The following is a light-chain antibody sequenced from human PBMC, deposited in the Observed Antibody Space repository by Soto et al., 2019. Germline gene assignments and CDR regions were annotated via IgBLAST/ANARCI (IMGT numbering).Light chain of an antibody. Sequence: EIVMTQAPATLSVSPRERATLSCRASQRVSSNLAWYQQKPGQVPRLLIYGESTWDTGVPARFSDSGSGTEFTLSISSLQAEDFAVYYCQRYNNWTTWTFGQGNKVPIK. CDR2: GES. CDR3: QRYNNWTTWT. CDR1: QRVSSN. J-gene: IGKJ1*01. V-gene: IGKV3-15*01.